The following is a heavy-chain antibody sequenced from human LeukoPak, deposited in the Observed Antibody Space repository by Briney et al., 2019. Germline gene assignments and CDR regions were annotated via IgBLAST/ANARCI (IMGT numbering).Heavy chain of an antibody. CDR3: ARENDGHFDY. D-gene: IGHD5-24*01. CDR2: IKHDGRER. Sequence: PGGSLRLSCATSGFTFSSYWVSWVRQPPGKGLEWVANIKHDGRERYYVDSVKGRFTISRDTAKNSLYLQMKSLRAEDTAVYYCARENDGHFDYWGQGTLVTVSS. V-gene: IGHV3-7*01. CDR1: GFTFSSYW. J-gene: IGHJ4*02.